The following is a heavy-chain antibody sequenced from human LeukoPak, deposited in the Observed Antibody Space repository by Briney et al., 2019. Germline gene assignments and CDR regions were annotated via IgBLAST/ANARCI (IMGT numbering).Heavy chain of an antibody. CDR2: IYYSGST. J-gene: IGHJ4*02. CDR3: ARGARAGYNLEPFDY. Sequence: SETLSLTCTVSGGSISSYYWSWIRQPAGRGLEWIGHIYYSGSTKYNPSLKSRVTISVATSKNQFSLKLSSVTAADTAVYYCARGARAGYNLEPFDYWGQGTLVTVSS. V-gene: IGHV4-59*08. D-gene: IGHD5-24*01. CDR1: GGSISSYY.